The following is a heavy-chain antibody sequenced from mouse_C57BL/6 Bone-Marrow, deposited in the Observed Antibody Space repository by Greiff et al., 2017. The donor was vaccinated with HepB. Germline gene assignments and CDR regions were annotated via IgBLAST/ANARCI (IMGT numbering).Heavy chain of an antibody. CDR3: VRHRGLPGAMDY. CDR2: IRSKSNNYAT. D-gene: IGHD2-4*01. CDR1: GFSFNTYA. J-gene: IGHJ4*01. Sequence: EVMLVESGGGLVQPKGSLKLSCAASGFSFNTYAMNWVRQAPGKGLEWVARIRSKSNNYATYYADSVKDRFTISRDDSESMLYLQMNNLKTEDTAMYYCVRHRGLPGAMDYWGQGTSVTVSS. V-gene: IGHV10-1*01.